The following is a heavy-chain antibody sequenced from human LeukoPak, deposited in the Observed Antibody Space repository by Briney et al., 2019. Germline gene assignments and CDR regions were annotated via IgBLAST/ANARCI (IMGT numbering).Heavy chain of an antibody. J-gene: IGHJ4*02. CDR1: GFTFSSYW. CDR2: INQDGSKK. V-gene: IGHV3-7*01. Sequence: GGSLRLSCVASGFTFSSYWMSWVRQAPGKGLEWVANINQDGSKKYYVDSVRGRFTISRDNAKNSLYLQMDSLRVEDTAMYHCATSRSFTTVREFDHWGQGTLVTVPS. CDR3: ATSRSFTTVREFDH. D-gene: IGHD4-17*01.